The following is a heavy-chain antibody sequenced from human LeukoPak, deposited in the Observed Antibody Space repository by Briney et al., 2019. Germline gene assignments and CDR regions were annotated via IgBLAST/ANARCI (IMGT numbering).Heavy chain of an antibody. CDR3: AKDPYSSFFYFDY. Sequence: GGSLRLSCAASGFTFSSHGMHWVRQAPGKGLEWVAVISYDGSNKYYADSVKGRFTISRDNSKNTLYLQMNSLRAEDTAVYYCAKDPYSSFFYFDYWGQGTLVTVSS. CDR2: ISYDGSNK. V-gene: IGHV3-30*18. D-gene: IGHD6-6*01. CDR1: GFTFSSHG. J-gene: IGHJ4*02.